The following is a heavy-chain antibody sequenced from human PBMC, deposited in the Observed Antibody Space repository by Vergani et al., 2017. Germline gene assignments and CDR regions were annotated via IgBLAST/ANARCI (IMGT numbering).Heavy chain of an antibody. V-gene: IGHV4-34*01. CDR1: GGSFSGYY. Sequence: QVQLQQWGAGLLKPSETLSLTCAVYGGSFSGYYWSWIRQPPGKGLEWIGEINHSGSTNYNPSLKSRVTISVDTSKNQFSLKLSSVTAADTAVYYCARDVGYCSSTGCYRSYFDYWGQGTLVTVSS. D-gene: IGHD2-2*01. CDR2: INHSGST. CDR3: ARDVGYCSSTGCYRSYFDY. J-gene: IGHJ4*02.